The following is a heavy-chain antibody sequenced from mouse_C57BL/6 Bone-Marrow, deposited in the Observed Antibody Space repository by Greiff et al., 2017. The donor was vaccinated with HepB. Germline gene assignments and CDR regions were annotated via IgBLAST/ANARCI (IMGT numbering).Heavy chain of an antibody. CDR1: GFNIKDDN. V-gene: IGHV14-4*01. CDR3: IYVSSPAWFAY. Sequence: EVQLQQSGAELVRPGASVKLSCTASGFNIKDDNMHWVKQRPEQGLEWIGWIDPENGDTEYASKFKGKATITADTSSTTAYLQLSSLTSADTAVYYCIYVSSPAWFAYWGQGTLVTVSA. D-gene: IGHD1-1*01. J-gene: IGHJ3*01. CDR2: IDPENGDT.